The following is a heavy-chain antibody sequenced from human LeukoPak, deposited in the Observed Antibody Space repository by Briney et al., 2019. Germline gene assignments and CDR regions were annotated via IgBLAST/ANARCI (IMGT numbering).Heavy chain of an antibody. Sequence: PSETLSLTCTVSGGSISSGSYYWSWIRQPAGKGLEWIGRMYTSGSTNYNPSLKSRVTILVDTFKNQFSLSMRSVTAADTAVYYCARVSAAGMEFHYGMDVWGQGTTVFVSS. V-gene: IGHV4-61*02. CDR1: GGSISSGSYY. CDR3: ARVSAAGMEFHYGMDV. J-gene: IGHJ6*02. CDR2: MYTSGST. D-gene: IGHD6-13*01.